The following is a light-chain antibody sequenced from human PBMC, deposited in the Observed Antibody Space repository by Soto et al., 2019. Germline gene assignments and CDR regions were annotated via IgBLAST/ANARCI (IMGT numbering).Light chain of an antibody. CDR1: SGHSSYG. V-gene: IGLV4-69*01. CDR2: LNSDGSH. CDR3: QTWGTGIPV. J-gene: IGLJ7*01. Sequence: QSVLTQSPSASASLGASVKLTCTLSSGHSSYGIAWHQQQPEKGPRYLMKLNSDGSHSKGDGIPDRFSGSSSGAERYFTISSLQSEDEADYYCQTWGTGIPVFGGGTQLTVL.